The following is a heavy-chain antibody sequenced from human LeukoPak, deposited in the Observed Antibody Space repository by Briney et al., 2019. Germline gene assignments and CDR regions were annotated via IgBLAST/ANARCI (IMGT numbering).Heavy chain of an antibody. Sequence: SETLSLTCAVYGGSFSGYYWSWIRQPPGKGLEWIGEINHSGSTNYNPSLKSRVTISVDTSKNQFSLKLSSVTAADTAMYYCARGRDYDYVWGSYRPKYFDYWGQGTLVTVSS. D-gene: IGHD3-16*02. CDR3: ARGRDYDYVWGSYRPKYFDY. CDR1: GGSFSGYY. V-gene: IGHV4-34*01. CDR2: INHSGST. J-gene: IGHJ4*02.